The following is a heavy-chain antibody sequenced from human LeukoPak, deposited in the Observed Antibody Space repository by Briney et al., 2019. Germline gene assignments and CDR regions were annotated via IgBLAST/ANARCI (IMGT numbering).Heavy chain of an antibody. J-gene: IGHJ4*02. CDR3: VIWGDYDVLTGYYVPDY. Sequence: GGSLRLSCVASGFTFSSYAMSWVRQAPGKGLEWVSAITGSGTSTYYADSLKGRFTISRDNSKNTVFLQMNSLRHEDTAIYYCVIWGDYDVLTGYYVPDYWGQGTLVTVSS. CDR1: GFTFSSYA. V-gene: IGHV3-23*01. CDR2: ITGSGTST. D-gene: IGHD3-9*01.